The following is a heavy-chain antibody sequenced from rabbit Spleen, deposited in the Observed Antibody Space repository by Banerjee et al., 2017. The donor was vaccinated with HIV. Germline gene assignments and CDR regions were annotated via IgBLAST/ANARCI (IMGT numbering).Heavy chain of an antibody. D-gene: IGHD4-1*01. CDR2: IKTGSGST. V-gene: IGHV1S47*01. CDR3: ARYSSGYLNL. CDR1: GFTLSSYS. J-gene: IGHJ4*01. Sequence: QEQLVESGGGLVTPGGSLTLSCKASGFTLSSYSMTWVRQAPGKGLEWIGWIKTGSGSTYYASWVNDRFTISRDTNENTVSLKMTSLTAADTATYFCARYSSGYLNLWGPGTLVTVS.